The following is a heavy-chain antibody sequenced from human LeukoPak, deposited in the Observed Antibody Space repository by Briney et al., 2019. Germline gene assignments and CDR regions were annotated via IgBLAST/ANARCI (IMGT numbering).Heavy chain of an antibody. J-gene: IGHJ6*03. CDR2: ISGSGSGT. CDR1: GFTFSSCA. Sequence: PGGTLRLSCVGSGFTFSSCAMGWVRQAPGKGLEWVSGISGSGSGTYYADSVKGRFTISRDNSKNTLYLQMNSLRAEDTAIYYCAKGSHSGYYYYYMDVWGKGTTVTVSS. CDR3: AKGSHSGYYYYYMDV. D-gene: IGHD1-26*01. V-gene: IGHV3-23*01.